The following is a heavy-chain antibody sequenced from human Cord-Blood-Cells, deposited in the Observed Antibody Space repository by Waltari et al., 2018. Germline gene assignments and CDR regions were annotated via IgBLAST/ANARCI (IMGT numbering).Heavy chain of an antibody. Sequence: QVQLQESGPGLVKPPQTLSLTCPVSGGPISSGDYSWRWIRRPPGKGLEWIGYIYYSGSTYYNPSLKSRVTISVDTSKNQFSLKLSSVTAADTAVYYCARELGYSYGYNWFDPWGQGTLVTVSS. CDR3: ARELGYSYGYNWFDP. J-gene: IGHJ5*02. CDR2: IYYSGST. D-gene: IGHD5-18*01. V-gene: IGHV4-30-4*01. CDR1: GGPISSGDYS.